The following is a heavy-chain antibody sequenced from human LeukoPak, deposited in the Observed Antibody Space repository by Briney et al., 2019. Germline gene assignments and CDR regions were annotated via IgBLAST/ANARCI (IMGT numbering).Heavy chain of an antibody. Sequence: ASVRVSCKASGDTFTDYFLHWVRQAPGQGLEWMGIINPSGGSTSYAQKFQGRVTMTRDTSTSTVYMELSSLRSEDTAVYYCARDREYCSGGSCYPSSFDYWGQGTLVTVSS. J-gene: IGHJ4*02. CDR1: GDTFTDYF. CDR2: INPSGGST. V-gene: IGHV1-46*01. D-gene: IGHD2-15*01. CDR3: ARDREYCSGGSCYPSSFDY.